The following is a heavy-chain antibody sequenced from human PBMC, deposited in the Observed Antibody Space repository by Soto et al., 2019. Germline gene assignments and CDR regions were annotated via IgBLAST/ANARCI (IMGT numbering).Heavy chain of an antibody. Sequence: ASVKVSCKAPGYTFTGYYMHWVRQAPGQGLEWMGWINPNSGGTNYAQKFQGWVTMTRDTSMSTAYMELSSLRSDDTAVYYCARGPATAPDAYWGLGTLVTVSS. CDR2: INPNSGGT. J-gene: IGHJ4*02. V-gene: IGHV1-2*04. CDR3: ARGPATAPDAY. CDR1: GYTFTGYY. D-gene: IGHD2-2*01.